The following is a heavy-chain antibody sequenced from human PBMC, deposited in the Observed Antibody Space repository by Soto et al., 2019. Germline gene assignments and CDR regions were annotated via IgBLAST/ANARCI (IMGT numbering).Heavy chain of an antibody. V-gene: IGHV4-59*01. Sequence: PSETLSLTCTVSGGSISSYYWSWIRQPPGKGLEWIGYIYYSGSTNYNPSLKSRVTISVDTSKNQFSLKLSSVTAADTAVYYCARGRDTAMVKPYFDYWGQGALVTVSS. D-gene: IGHD5-18*01. CDR2: IYYSGST. CDR3: ARGRDTAMVKPYFDY. J-gene: IGHJ4*02. CDR1: GGSISSYY.